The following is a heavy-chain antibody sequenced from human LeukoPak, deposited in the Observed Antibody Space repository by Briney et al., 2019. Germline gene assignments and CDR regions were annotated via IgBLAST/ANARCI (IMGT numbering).Heavy chain of an antibody. Sequence: GRSLRLSCVASGFMFSDHAFHWVRQSPDKGPEWVALIGSDGSKMYYADSVQGRFTVSRENSKNTLFLQMNTLRADDTAVYFCARQMTSTRLFDSWGQGTLVTVSS. CDR1: GFMFSDHA. CDR3: ARQMTSTRLFDS. CDR2: IGSDGSKM. D-gene: IGHD5/OR15-5a*01. V-gene: IGHV3-30*04. J-gene: IGHJ4*02.